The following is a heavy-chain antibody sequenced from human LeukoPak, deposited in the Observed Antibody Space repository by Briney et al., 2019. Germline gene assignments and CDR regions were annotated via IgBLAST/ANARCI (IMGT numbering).Heavy chain of an antibody. J-gene: IGHJ4*02. CDR1: GFTVSSNY. Sequence: GGSLRLSCAASGFTVSSNYMSWVRQAPGKGLEWVSVIYSGGSTYYADSVKGRFTISRDNSKNTLYLQMNSLRAADTAVYYCARAGTTGDFDYWGQGTLVTVSS. CDR2: IYSGGST. CDR3: ARAGTTGDFDY. D-gene: IGHD4-11*01. V-gene: IGHV3-53*01.